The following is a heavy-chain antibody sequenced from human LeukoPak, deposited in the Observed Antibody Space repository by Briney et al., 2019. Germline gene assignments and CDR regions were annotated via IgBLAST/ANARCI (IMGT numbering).Heavy chain of an antibody. CDR3: ARRDVVYGSSGAGIDH. V-gene: IGHV3-30*03. CDR1: GFTFSNSG. J-gene: IGHJ4*02. CDR2: LSYDGRNK. D-gene: IGHD2-15*01. Sequence: GRSLRLSCAASGFTFSNSGMHWVRQAPGKGLEWVAALSYDGRNKYHADSVKGRFAIYRDNSKNTQYLQMNSLRAEDTAVYYCARRDVVYGSSGAGIDHWGQGTLVTVFS.